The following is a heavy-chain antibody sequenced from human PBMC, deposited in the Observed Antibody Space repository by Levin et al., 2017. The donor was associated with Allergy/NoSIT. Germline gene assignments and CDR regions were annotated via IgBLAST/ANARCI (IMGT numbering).Heavy chain of an antibody. V-gene: IGHV4-39*01. D-gene: IGHD4-11*01. CDR1: GGSIRSDSYY. J-gene: IGHJ6*03. CDR3: ARTPRAVTTIIYYYYMDV. Sequence: SETLSLTCTVSGGSIRSDSYYWGWIRQPPGKGLEWIGGVFNSASTYYNPSLRCRVTISVDTSKNQFSLKLTSVTAADAAVYYCARTPRAVTTIIYYYYMDVWGKGTTVTVSS. CDR2: VFNSAST.